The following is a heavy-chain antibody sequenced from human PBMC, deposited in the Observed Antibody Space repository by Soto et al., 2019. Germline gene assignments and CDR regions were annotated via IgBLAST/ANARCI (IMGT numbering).Heavy chain of an antibody. Sequence: ASVKVSCKASGGTFSSYAISWVRQAPGQGLEWMGWISAYNGNTKYAQQFQGRVTMTTDTSTSTAYMELRSLRSDDTAVYYCAIDDCISGSCYQGDYWCQGTLVTVAS. D-gene: IGHD2-15*01. V-gene: IGHV1-18*01. CDR2: ISAYNGNT. J-gene: IGHJ4*02. CDR3: AIDDCISGSCYQGDY. CDR1: GGTFSSYA.